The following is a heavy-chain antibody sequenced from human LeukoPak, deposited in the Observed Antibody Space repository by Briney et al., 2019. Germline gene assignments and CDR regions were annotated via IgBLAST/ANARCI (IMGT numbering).Heavy chain of an antibody. Sequence: GGPLRLFCGVSIYPFSIYGMQWAPQAPGKAREGVAVISYDGSNKYYADSVKGRFTISRDNSKNTLYLQMNSLRAEDTAVYYCAKDKRAAAAGYFDYWGQGTLVTVSS. CDR3: AKDKRAAAAGYFDY. V-gene: IGHV3-30*18. CDR1: IYPFSIYG. CDR2: ISYDGSNK. J-gene: IGHJ4*02. D-gene: IGHD6-13*01.